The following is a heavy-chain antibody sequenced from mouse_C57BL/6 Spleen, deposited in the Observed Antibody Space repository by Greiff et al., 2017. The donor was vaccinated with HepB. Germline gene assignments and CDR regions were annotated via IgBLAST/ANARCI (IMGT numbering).Heavy chain of an antibody. V-gene: IGHV1-82*01. D-gene: IGHD1-1*01. Sequence: VQRVESGPELVKPGASVKISCKASGYAFSSSWMNWVKQRPGKGLEWIGLHYPGDGDTNYNGKFKGQATLTADKSSSTAYMQLSSLTSEDAAVYVCARSAYGSSYYFDYWGQGTTLTVSS. CDR1: GYAFSSSW. CDR3: ARSAYGSSYYFDY. CDR2: HYPGDGDT. J-gene: IGHJ2*01.